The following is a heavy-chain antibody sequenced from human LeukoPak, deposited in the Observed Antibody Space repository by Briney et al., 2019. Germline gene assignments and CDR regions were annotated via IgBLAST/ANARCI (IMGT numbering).Heavy chain of an antibody. Sequence: ASVKVSCKASGYTFTSYGISWVRQAPGQGLEWMGWISAYNGNANYAQKLQGRVTMTTDTSTSTAYMELRSLRSDDTAVYYCARDPPSDIKYDYGSGRLSSYYYGMDVWGQGTTVTVSS. D-gene: IGHD3-10*01. V-gene: IGHV1-18*01. CDR1: GYTFTSYG. J-gene: IGHJ6*02. CDR2: ISAYNGNA. CDR3: ARDPPSDIKYDYGSGRLSSYYYGMDV.